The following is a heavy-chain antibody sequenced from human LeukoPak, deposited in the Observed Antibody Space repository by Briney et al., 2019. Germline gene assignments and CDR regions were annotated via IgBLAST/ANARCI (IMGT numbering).Heavy chain of an antibody. D-gene: IGHD2-21*02. J-gene: IGHJ5*02. Sequence: SETLSLTCTVSGGSISSYYWSWIRQPPGKGLEWIGYIYYSGSTNYNPSLKSRVTISVDTSKNQFSLKLSSVTAADTAVYYCARDFGTRDLGDPPGNWFDPWGQGTLVTVSS. CDR1: GGSISSYY. CDR3: ARDFGTRDLGDPPGNWFDP. CDR2: IYYSGST. V-gene: IGHV4-59*01.